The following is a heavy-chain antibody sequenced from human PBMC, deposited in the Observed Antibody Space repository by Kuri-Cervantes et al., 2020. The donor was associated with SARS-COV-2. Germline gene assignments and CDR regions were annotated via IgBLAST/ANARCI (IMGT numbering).Heavy chain of an antibody. Sequence: GGSLRLSCAASGFTFSSYAMSWVRQAPGKGLEWVSAISGSGGSTYYADSVKGRFTISRDNSKNTLYLQMNSLRAEDTAVYYRARGGGYDFWSGFDYWGQGTLVTVSS. J-gene: IGHJ4*02. CDR3: ARGGGYDFWSGFDY. V-gene: IGHV3-23*01. CDR1: GFTFSSYA. CDR2: ISGSGGST. D-gene: IGHD3-3*01.